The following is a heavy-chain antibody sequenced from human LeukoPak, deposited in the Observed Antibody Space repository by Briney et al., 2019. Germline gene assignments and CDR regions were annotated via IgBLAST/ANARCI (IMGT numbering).Heavy chain of an antibody. V-gene: IGHV4-34*01. CDR1: GGSFSGYY. J-gene: IGHJ3*02. CDR3: ARKLLTYDAFDI. CDR2: INHSGST. D-gene: IGHD1-7*01. Sequence: SETLSLTCAVYGGSFSGYYWSWIRQPPGKGLEWIGEINHSGSTNYNPSLKSRVTISVDTSKNQFSLKLSSVTAADTAVYYCARKLLTYDAFDIWGQGTMVTVSS.